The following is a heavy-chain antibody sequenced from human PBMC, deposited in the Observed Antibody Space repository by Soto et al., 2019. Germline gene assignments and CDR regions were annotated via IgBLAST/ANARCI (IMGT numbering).Heavy chain of an antibody. J-gene: IGHJ6*02. D-gene: IGHD6-13*01. V-gene: IGHV1-2*02. CDR1: GYTFTGYY. CDR2: INPNSGGT. Sequence: ASVKVSCEASGYTFTGYYMHWVRQAPGQGLEWMGWINPNSGGTNYAQKFQGRVTMTRDTSISTAYMELSRLRSDDTAVYYCASIAAAGNNYYYYGMDVWGQGTMVTVSS. CDR3: ASIAAAGNNYYYYGMDV.